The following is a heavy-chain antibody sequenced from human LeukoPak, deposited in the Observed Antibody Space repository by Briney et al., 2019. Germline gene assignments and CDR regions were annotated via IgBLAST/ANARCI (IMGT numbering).Heavy chain of an antibody. CDR3: ARDGYSYGQGPFDY. CDR1: GYTFTDYY. Sequence: ASVKVSCKASGYTFTDYYMHWVRQAPGQGPEWMGWINPNSGGTNYAQKFLGRVTMTRDTSISTAYMELSRLRSDDTAVYYCARDGYSYGQGPFDYWGQGTLVTVSS. J-gene: IGHJ4*02. D-gene: IGHD5-18*01. CDR2: INPNSGGT. V-gene: IGHV1-2*02.